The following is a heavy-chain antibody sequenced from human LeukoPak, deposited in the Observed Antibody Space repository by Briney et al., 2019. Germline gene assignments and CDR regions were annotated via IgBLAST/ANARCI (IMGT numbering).Heavy chain of an antibody. CDR1: GGSFSGYY. D-gene: IGHD2-15*01. J-gene: IGHJ4*02. CDR2: IYTSGST. CDR3: ARGAGFCAVGSCFDS. Sequence: SETLSLTCAVYGGSFSGYYWSWIRQPPGKGLEWIGRIYTSGSTNYNPSLKSRVTMSVDTSKNQFSLKLTSGTAADTAVYYCARGAGFCAVGSCFDSWGQGTLVTVSS. V-gene: IGHV4-59*10.